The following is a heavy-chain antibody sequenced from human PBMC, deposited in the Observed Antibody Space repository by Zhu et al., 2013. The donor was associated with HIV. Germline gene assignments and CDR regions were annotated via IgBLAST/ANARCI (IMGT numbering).Heavy chain of an antibody. CDR3: ARGPAVGVGGDWFDP. CDR2: INPGSGGT. D-gene: IGHD1-26*01. CDR1: GYIFTQYY. J-gene: IGHJ5*02. Sequence: QVHMMQSATEVKRPGASVKVSCRTSGYIFTQYYIYWVRQTPGQGFEWLGWINPGSGGTKYSDKFRGRTFLTRDTSMTTAYLELKGLTSDDMGVYYCARGPAVGVGGDWFDPWGQGTPVIVSS. V-gene: IGHV1-2*02.